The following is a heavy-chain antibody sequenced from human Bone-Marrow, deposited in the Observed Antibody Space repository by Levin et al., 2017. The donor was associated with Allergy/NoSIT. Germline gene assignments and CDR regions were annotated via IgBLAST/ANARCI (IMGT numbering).Heavy chain of an antibody. CDR2: ISYDGSER. Sequence: SCAASGFTFHTYGMHWVRQAPGKGLEWVATISYDGSERSYVDSVKGRFTISRDNSKNTLYLQMNSLRAEDTAVYYCARDHPTAMDYWGQGTLVTVSS. V-gene: IGHV3-30*03. CDR3: ARDHPTAMDY. J-gene: IGHJ4*02. CDR1: GFTFHTYG.